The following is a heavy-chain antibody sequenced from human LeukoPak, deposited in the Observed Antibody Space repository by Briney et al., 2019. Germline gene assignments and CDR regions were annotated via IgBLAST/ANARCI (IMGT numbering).Heavy chain of an antibody. J-gene: IGHJ6*03. CDR3: ARVMVLAATTYYYYMDV. V-gene: IGHV1-8*01. Sequence: EASVKVSCKASGYTFTSYDINWVRQATGQGLEWMGWMNPNSGNTGYAQKFQGRVTMTRNTSISTAYMELSSPRSEDTAVYYCARVMVLAATTYYYYMDVWGKGTTVTVSS. CDR2: MNPNSGNT. D-gene: IGHD2-15*01. CDR1: GYTFTSYD.